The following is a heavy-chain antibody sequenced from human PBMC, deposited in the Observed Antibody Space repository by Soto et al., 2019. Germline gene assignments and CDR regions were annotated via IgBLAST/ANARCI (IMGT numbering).Heavy chain of an antibody. Sequence: GGSLRLSCRGSGFNFVDYAMTWVRQAPGKGLEWVGFIRSKVYGETTHYAASVKGRFTISRDDSKSVAYLQMNNLKIEDTAVYYCSRVIVVADFWGQGTLVTVSS. J-gene: IGHJ4*02. D-gene: IGHD1-26*01. CDR1: GFNFVDYA. CDR2: IRSKVYGETT. CDR3: SRVIVVADF. V-gene: IGHV3-49*04.